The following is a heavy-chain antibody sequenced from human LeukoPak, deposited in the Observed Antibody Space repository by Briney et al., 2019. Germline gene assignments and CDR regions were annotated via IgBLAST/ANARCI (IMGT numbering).Heavy chain of an antibody. V-gene: IGHV1-2*02. CDR1: RYTFSGHY. CDR2: INPKSGGT. D-gene: IGHD2/OR15-2a*01. CDR3: ARPLGSLKEYWWFDP. Sequence: ASVKVSCKSSRYTFSGHYIHWVRQAPGQGLEWMGWINPKSGGTNYAQYFQGRVTTTRDTSSTTVYMDLTRLRSDDTAVYFCARPLGSLKEYWWFDPWGQGTLVTVSS. J-gene: IGHJ5*02.